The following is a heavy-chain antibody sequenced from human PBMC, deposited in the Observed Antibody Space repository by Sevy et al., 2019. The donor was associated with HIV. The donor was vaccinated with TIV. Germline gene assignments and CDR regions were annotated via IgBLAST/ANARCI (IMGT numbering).Heavy chain of an antibody. Sequence: GGSLRLSCVASGFTFSNSWMNWVRQAPGKGLEWVANINPGGTEEFYVDSVKGRFIISRDNAKNSLFLQMNSLRAEDTAVYYCALLYGDYGAWGQGTLVTVSS. V-gene: IGHV3-7*01. D-gene: IGHD4-17*01. CDR1: GFTFSNSW. CDR3: ALLYGDYGA. CDR2: INPGGTEE. J-gene: IGHJ5*02.